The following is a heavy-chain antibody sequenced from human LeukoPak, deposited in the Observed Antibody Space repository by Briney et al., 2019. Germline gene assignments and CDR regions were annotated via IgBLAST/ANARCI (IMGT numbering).Heavy chain of an antibody. D-gene: IGHD4-23*01. CDR1: GGSISSYY. V-gene: IGHV4-59*01. Sequence: PSETLSLTCTVSGGSISSYYWSWIRQPPGKGLEWIGYIYYSGSTNYNPSLKSRVTISVDTSKNQFSLKLSSVTAADTAVYYCVRDFNVYGGNRFDYWGQGTLVTVSS. CDR3: VRDFNVYGGNRFDY. J-gene: IGHJ4*02. CDR2: IYYSGST.